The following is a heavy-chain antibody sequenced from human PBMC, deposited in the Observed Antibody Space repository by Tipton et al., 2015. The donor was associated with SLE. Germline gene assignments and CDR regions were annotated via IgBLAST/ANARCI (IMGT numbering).Heavy chain of an antibody. CDR3: ARGDDYGDFWYFDL. Sequence: TLSLTCAVYGGSFSGYYWSWIRQPPGKGLEWIGEINHSGSTNYNPSVKSRVTISVDTSKNQFSLKLSSVTAADTAVYYCARGDDYGDFWYFDLWGRGTLVTVSS. CDR2: INHSGST. V-gene: IGHV4-34*01. CDR1: GGSFSGYY. J-gene: IGHJ2*01. D-gene: IGHD4-17*01.